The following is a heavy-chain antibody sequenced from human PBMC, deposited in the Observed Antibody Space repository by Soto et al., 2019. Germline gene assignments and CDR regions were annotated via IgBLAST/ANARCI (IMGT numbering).Heavy chain of an antibody. D-gene: IGHD3-9*01. CDR1: GFTFSRYT. V-gene: IGHV3-21*06. CDR2: IDSTSNNV. Sequence: ESGGNVVKPGGSLRLSCEASGFTFSRYTMNWVRQAPGKGLEWVSSIDSTSNNVYYADSVKGRFTISRDNAKNSLYLHMSSLKVEDTSVYYCAREQEELVIQLYYGLDIWGQGTTVTVSS. J-gene: IGHJ6*02. CDR3: AREQEELVIQLYYGLDI.